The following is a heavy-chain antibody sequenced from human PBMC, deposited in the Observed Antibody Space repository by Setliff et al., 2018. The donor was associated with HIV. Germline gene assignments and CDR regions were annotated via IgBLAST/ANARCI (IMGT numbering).Heavy chain of an antibody. Sequence: GGSLRLSCAASGFTFSSYWMHWVRQAPGKGLVWVSHINTDGGYTTYVDSVKGRFTISRDNTMNSLYLQMSSLRVEDTAVYYCVRSSVAVSFGFAFDVWGHGTKVTVSS. V-gene: IGHV3-74*01. CDR3: VRSSVAVSFGFAFDV. D-gene: IGHD3-3*01. J-gene: IGHJ3*01. CDR1: GFTFSSYW. CDR2: INTDGGYT.